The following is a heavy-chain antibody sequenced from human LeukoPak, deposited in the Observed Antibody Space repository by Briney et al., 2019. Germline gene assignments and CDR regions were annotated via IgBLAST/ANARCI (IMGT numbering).Heavy chain of an antibody. CDR2: ISSSSSYM. J-gene: IGHJ4*02. D-gene: IGHD2-2*01. CDR3: ARSQRGPAAAFDY. CDR1: GFTFSSYS. V-gene: IGHV3-21*01. Sequence: GGSLRLSCAASGFTFSSYSMSWVRQAPGKGLEGVSSISSSSSYMYYADSVKGRFTISRDNAKNSLYLQMNSLRAEDTAVYYCARSQRGPAAAFDYWGQGTLVTVSS.